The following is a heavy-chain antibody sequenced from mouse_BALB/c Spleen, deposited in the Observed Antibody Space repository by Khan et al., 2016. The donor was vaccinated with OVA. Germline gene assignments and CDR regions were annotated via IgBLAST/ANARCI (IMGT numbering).Heavy chain of an antibody. CDR2: IDPFNDAN. J-gene: IGHJ3*01. D-gene: IGHD1-1*01. CDR1: GYSFTTYY. Sequence: VQLQQSGPELMKPGASVKISCKASGYSFTTYYIHWVKQSHGKSLEWIGYIDPFNDANNYTQNFKGKATLTVDKYSSTAYMHLSSLPSEDSAVYYCARHGSISWVAYGGQGTLVTVSA. CDR3: ARHGSISWVAY. V-gene: IGHV1S135*01.